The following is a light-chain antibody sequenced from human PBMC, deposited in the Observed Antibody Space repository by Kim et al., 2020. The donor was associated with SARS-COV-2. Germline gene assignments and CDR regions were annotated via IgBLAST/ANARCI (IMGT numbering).Light chain of an antibody. Sequence: GHSATRPGPGTSSDVGSYNRVSWYQQPPGTAPKLMVYEVSHRPSGVPVRFSGSKSGNTASLTISGLQAEDEADYYCSSYTSSSTWVFGGGTQLTVL. CDR1: SSDVGSYNR. J-gene: IGLJ3*02. CDR2: EVS. CDR3: SSYTSSSTWV. V-gene: IGLV2-18*02.